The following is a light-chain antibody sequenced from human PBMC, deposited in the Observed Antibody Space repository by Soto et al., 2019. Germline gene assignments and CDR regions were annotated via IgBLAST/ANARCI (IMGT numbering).Light chain of an antibody. V-gene: IGLV2-14*03. Sequence: QSVLTQPASVPGSPGQSITISCTGTSSDVGGYNFVTWYQQHPGEAPKLMIHDVSSRASGVPNRFSGSKSGTTASLTISGLQAEDEADYYCCSYASSTSYVFGTGTKVTVL. CDR2: DVS. CDR1: SSDVGGYNF. CDR3: CSYASSTSYV. J-gene: IGLJ1*01.